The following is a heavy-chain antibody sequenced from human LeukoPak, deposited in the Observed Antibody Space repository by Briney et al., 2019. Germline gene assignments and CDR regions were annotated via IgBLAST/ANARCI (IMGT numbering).Heavy chain of an antibody. CDR3: ARGGTTGYSSGWTNYYYYYMDV. CDR1: GDSVSSNSAA. V-gene: IGHV6-1*01. J-gene: IGHJ6*03. Sequence: SQTLSLTCAISGDSVSSNSAAWNWIRQSPSRGLEWLGTTYYRSQWSNDYAVSVKSRITINPDTSKNQFSLQLNSVTPEDTAVYYCARGGTTGYSSGWTNYYYYYMDVWGKGTTVTVSS. D-gene: IGHD6-19*01. CDR2: TYYRSQWSN.